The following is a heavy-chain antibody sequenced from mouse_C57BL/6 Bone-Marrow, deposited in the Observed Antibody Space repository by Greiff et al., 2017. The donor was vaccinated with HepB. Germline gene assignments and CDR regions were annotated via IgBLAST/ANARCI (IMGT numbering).Heavy chain of an antibody. CDR3: ARRGNYFDY. V-gene: IGHV1-61*01. Sequence: QVQLQQPGAELVRPGSSVKLSCKASGYTFTSYWMDWVKQRPGQGLEWIGNIYPSDSETHYNQKFKDKATLTVDKSSSTAYMQLSGLTAEDSAVYYCARRGNYFDYWGQGTTLTVSS. CDR2: IYPSDSET. CDR1: GYTFTSYW. J-gene: IGHJ2*01.